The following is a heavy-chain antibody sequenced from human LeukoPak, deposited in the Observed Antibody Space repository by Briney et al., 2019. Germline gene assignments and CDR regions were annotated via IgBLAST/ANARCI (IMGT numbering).Heavy chain of an antibody. D-gene: IGHD3-10*01. CDR2: ISVYDGNT. V-gene: IGHV1-18*01. Sequence: ASVKVSCKASGYTFINYGISWVRQAPGQGLEWMGWISVYDGNTNYAQKLQGRVTMTTDTSTSTAYMELRSLRSDDTAVYYCARITTDAFDIWGQGTMVTVSS. CDR3: ARITTDAFDI. CDR1: GYTFINYG. J-gene: IGHJ3*02.